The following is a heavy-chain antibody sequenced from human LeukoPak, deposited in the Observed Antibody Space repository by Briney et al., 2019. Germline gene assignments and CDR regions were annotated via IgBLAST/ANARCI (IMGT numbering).Heavy chain of an antibody. CDR2: TYYRSTWYT. Sequence: SQTLSLTCAISGDSVSSNSAAWNWIRQSPSRGLESLGRTYYRSTWYTDYAVSVKSRITISPDTSKNQFSLQLNSVTPEDTAVYYCAREMKYCSSTSCYALGYWGQGTLVTVSS. CDR1: GDSVSSNSAA. CDR3: AREMKYCSSTSCYALGY. J-gene: IGHJ4*02. V-gene: IGHV6-1*01. D-gene: IGHD2-2*01.